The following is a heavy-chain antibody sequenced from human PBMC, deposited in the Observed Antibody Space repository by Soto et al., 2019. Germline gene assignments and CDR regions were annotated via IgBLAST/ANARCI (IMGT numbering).Heavy chain of an antibody. Sequence: PGGSLRLSCAASGFTFSGYGMHWVRQAPGKGLEWVAVISYDGSNKYYADSVKGRFTISRDNSKNTLYLQMNSLRAEDTAVFYCXKDLRSDYDNISPWFDPWGQGTLVTVSS. CDR1: GFTFSGYG. V-gene: IGHV3-30*18. J-gene: IGHJ5*02. D-gene: IGHD5-12*01. CDR2: ISYDGSNK. CDR3: XKDLRSDYDNISPWFDP.